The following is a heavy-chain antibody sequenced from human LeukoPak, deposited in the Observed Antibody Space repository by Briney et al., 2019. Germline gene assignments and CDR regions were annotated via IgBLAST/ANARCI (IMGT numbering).Heavy chain of an antibody. V-gene: IGHV3-7*04. CDR2: IKEDGSEK. J-gene: IGHJ3*02. CDR1: GFTFSSYW. Sequence: RPGGSLRLSCIASGFTFSSYWMSWVRQAPGGGLEWVANIKEDGSEKYYVDSVKGRFTISRDNAKISLYLQMNSLRTDDTAVYYCARDGDSGSYRDAFDIWGQGTMVTVSS. CDR3: ARDGDSGSYRDAFDI. D-gene: IGHD1-26*01.